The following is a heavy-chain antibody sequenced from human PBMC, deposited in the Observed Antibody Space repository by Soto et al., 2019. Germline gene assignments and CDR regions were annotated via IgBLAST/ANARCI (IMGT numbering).Heavy chain of an antibody. CDR1: GYTFTSYG. J-gene: IGHJ4*02. D-gene: IGHD1-1*01. Sequence: XSVKVSCKASGYTFTSYGISWVRQAPGQGLEWMGYISAYNGHSTYAQNFQGRVTMTTDTSTNTAYMDLRSLRSGDTAVYYCARADAMTGTTQFYFDYWGQGTLVTVSS. CDR3: ARADAMTGTTQFYFDY. V-gene: IGHV1-18*01. CDR2: ISAYNGHS.